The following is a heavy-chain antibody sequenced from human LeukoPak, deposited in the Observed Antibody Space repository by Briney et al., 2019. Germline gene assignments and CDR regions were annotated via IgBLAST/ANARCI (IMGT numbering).Heavy chain of an antibody. Sequence: PSETLSLTCAVSGGSISSSNWWSWVRQPPGKGLEWIGEIYHSGSTNYNPSLKSRVTISVDKSKNQFSLKLSSVTAADTAVYYCARRGSYSRGYFDYWGQGTLVTVSS. V-gene: IGHV4-4*02. D-gene: IGHD1-26*01. CDR3: ARRGSYSRGYFDY. J-gene: IGHJ4*02. CDR1: GGSISSSNW. CDR2: IYHSGST.